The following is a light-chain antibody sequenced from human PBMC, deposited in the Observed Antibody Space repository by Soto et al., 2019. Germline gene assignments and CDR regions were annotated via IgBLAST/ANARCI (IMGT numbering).Light chain of an antibody. J-gene: IGKJ4*01. CDR3: QQYNNWPPLT. V-gene: IGKV3-15*01. CDR1: QSVSSS. CDR2: DAS. Sequence: EIVMTQSPATLSVSPGDRATPSCRAIQSVSSSLAWYQQIPGQAPRLLIYDASTRATGIPARFGGSGSGTEFTLTISSLQSEDFAVYYCQQYNNWPPLTFGGGTKVDIK.